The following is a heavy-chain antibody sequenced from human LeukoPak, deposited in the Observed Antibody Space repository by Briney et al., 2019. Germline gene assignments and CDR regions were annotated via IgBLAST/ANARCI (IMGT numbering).Heavy chain of an antibody. CDR2: GGSGGST. J-gene: IGHJ6*03. V-gene: IGHV3-23*01. Sequence: GGSLRLSCAASGFIFSSYAMNWVRQAPGKGLEWVSYGGSGGSTYYADSVKGRFTVSRDNSKSTLYLQMNSLTAEDTAVYYCAKMRGQYYHSYYMDAWGKGTTVTVSS. CDR3: AKMRGQYYHSYYMDA. CDR1: GFIFSSYA.